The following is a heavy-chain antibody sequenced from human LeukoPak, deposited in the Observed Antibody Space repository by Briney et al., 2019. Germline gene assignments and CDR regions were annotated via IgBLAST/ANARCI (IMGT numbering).Heavy chain of an antibody. CDR2: ISGNGDNT. CDR1: GFTFSNYA. CDR3: AKDPRGDCSGGSCHYLQY. D-gene: IGHD2-15*01. V-gene: IGHV3-23*01. J-gene: IGHJ4*02. Sequence: GGTLRLSCAASGFTFSNYAMSWVRQAPGKGLEYVSAISGNGDNTYYADSVKGRFTISRDSSKNTLSLQMNSLRAEDTAVYYCAKDPRGDCSGGSCHYLQYWGQGTLVTVSS.